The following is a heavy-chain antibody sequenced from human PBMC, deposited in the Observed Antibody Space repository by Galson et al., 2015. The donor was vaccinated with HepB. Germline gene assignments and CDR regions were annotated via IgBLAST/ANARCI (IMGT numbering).Heavy chain of an antibody. J-gene: IGHJ3*02. Sequence: ALRLSCAASGFTFSSYAMSWVRQAPGKGLEWVSAISGSGGSTYYADSVKGRFTISRDNSKNTLYPQMNSLRAEDTAVYYCAKAATYYYDSSDAFDIWGQGTMVTVSS. CDR3: AKAATYYYDSSDAFDI. CDR1: GFTFSSYA. CDR2: ISGSGGST. V-gene: IGHV3-23*01. D-gene: IGHD3-22*01.